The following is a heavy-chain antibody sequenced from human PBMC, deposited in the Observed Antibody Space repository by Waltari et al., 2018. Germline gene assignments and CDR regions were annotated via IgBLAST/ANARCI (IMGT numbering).Heavy chain of an antibody. Sequence: QVQLVESGGGVVQPGRSLRLSCVASGFTFSSYGMPWVRQAPGKGLGWVAVIWYDGSNKYYADSVKGRFSISRDNSKNTSYLQMNSLRAEDTAVYYCARDRDSYKYGTNNWFDPWGQGTLVTVSS. CDR1: GFTFSSYG. J-gene: IGHJ5*02. V-gene: IGHV3-33*01. CDR3: ARDRDSYKYGTNNWFDP. CDR2: IWYDGSNK. D-gene: IGHD1-1*01.